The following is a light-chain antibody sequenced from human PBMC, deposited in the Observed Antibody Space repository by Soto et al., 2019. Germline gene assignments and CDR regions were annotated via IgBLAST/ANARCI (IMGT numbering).Light chain of an antibody. J-gene: IGKJ1*01. CDR3: QQYLNSPLT. CDR2: GAS. V-gene: IGKV3-20*01. Sequence: EVVLTQSPGTLSLSPGERATLSCGASQSVGSSSLAWYQQKPGQAPRLLIYGASTRATVIPDKVSGSGSGTEYTLTISRLEHQDFAVYYCQQYLNSPLTFGKGTKVPI. CDR1: QSVGSSS.